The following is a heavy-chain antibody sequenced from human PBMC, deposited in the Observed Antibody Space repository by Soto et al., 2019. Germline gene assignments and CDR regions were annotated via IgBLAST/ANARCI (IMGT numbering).Heavy chain of an antibody. V-gene: IGHV5-10-1*01. D-gene: IGHD3-16*01. J-gene: IGHJ6*02. CDR3: ARLSRASFALDV. CDR1: GYSFAGYW. CDR2: IDPSDSQT. Sequence: GESLKISCKGSGYSFAGYWITWVRQKPGKGLEWMGRIDPSDSQTYYSPSLRGHVTISVTKSITTVFLQWSSLRASDTAMYYCARLSRASFALDVWGQGTTVTVSS.